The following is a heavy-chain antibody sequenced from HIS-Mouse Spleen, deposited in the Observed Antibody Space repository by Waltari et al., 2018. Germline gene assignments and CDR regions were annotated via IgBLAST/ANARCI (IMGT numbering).Heavy chain of an antibody. CDR3: AREIPYSSSWYDWYFDL. V-gene: IGHV4-39*07. D-gene: IGHD6-13*01. Sequence: QLQLQESGPGLMKPSETLSLTCTVSGGSISSSSYYWGWIRQPPGKGLEWSGSIYYSGRTYYHPSLKSRVTISVDTSKNQFSLKLSSVTAADTAVYYCAREIPYSSSWYDWYFDLWGRGTLVTVSS. CDR2: IYYSGRT. CDR1: GGSISSSSYY. J-gene: IGHJ2*01.